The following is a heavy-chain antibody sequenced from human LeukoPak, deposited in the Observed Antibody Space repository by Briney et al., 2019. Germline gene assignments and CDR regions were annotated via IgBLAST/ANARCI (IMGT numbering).Heavy chain of an antibody. D-gene: IGHD1-26*01. Sequence: ASVKVSCKASGYTFTGYDINWVRQATGQGLEWMGWMNPDTGDTGYAQKFQGRVTMTRNTSIDTAYMELSGLRSEDSAVYYCTRGSLSGSSRDHWGQGTLVTVSS. J-gene: IGHJ4*02. CDR3: TRGSLSGSSRDH. CDR2: MNPDTGDT. V-gene: IGHV1-8*01. CDR1: GYTFTGYD.